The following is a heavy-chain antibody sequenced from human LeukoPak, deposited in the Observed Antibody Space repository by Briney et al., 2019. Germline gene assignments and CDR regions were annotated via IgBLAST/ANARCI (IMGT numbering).Heavy chain of an antibody. V-gene: IGHV1-2*02. CDR2: INPNSGDT. D-gene: IGHD5-24*01. CDR1: GYTFTGYY. CDR3: ARAGEMATIFAY. J-gene: IGHJ4*02. Sequence: ASVKVSCKASGYTFTGYYMHWVRQAPGQGLEWMGWINPNSGDTNYAQKFQGRVTMARDTSISTAYMEQSRLRSDDTAVYYCARAGEMATIFAYWGQGTLVSVSS.